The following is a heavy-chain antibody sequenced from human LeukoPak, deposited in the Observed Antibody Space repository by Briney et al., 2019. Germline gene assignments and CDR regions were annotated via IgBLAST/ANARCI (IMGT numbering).Heavy chain of an antibody. Sequence: SETLSPTCSVSGDSVSRSDSYWDWIRQPPGKGLEWIGTIYYSGRTYYSPSLKSRVTMSVDPSNNQFSLNLRSVTAADTAVYYCARRRYYDGSGYLEWGQGTLLSVSS. CDR2: IYYSGRT. D-gene: IGHD3-22*01. V-gene: IGHV4-39*01. J-gene: IGHJ1*01. CDR1: GDSVSRSDSY. CDR3: ARRRYYDGSGYLE.